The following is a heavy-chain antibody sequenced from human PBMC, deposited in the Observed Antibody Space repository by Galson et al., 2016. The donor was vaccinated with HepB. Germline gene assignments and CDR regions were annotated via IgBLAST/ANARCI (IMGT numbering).Heavy chain of an antibody. Sequence: SLRLSCAASGFTFSSYGMHWVRQAPGKGLEWVAVIWYDGSNKYYADSVKGRFTISRDNSKNTLYLQMNSLRAEDTAVYYCARGSNYFDYYYYGMDVWGQGTTVTGSS. V-gene: IGHV3-33*01. CDR3: ARGSNYFDYYYYGMDV. CDR1: GFTFSSYG. CDR2: IWYDGSNK. D-gene: IGHD4-11*01. J-gene: IGHJ6*02.